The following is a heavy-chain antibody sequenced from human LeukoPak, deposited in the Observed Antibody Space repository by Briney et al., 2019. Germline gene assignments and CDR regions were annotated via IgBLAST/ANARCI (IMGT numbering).Heavy chain of an antibody. Sequence: TSETLSLTCTVPGGSISSSSYYWGWLRQPPGKGLEWIGVIYYSGSTNYNPSLESRATISVHTSKTQLSRKLSSVTAADTALYSCARVDYSYYYMDVWGKGTTVTVSS. J-gene: IGHJ6*03. CDR3: ARVDYSYYYMDV. CDR1: GGSISSSSYY. V-gene: IGHV4-39*01. CDR2: IYYSGST.